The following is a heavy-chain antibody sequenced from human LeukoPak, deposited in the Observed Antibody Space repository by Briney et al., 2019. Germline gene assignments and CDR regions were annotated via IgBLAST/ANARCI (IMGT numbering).Heavy chain of an antibody. V-gene: IGHV4-61*02. J-gene: IGHJ6*03. CDR3: ARGDCSSTICYSPMDV. CDR1: GGSITSGRYY. D-gene: IGHD2-2*01. CDR2: IYANGTT. Sequence: SETLSLTCTVSGGSITSGRYYWNWIRQPAGKGLEWIGRIYANGTTNYNPSLKSRVTISVDTSQNQFSLKVNSVTAADTAVYYCARGDCSSTICYSPMDVWGKGTTVTVSS.